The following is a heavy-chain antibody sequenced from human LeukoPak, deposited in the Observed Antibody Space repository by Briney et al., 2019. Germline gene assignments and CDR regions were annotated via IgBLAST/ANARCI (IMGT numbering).Heavy chain of an antibody. CDR3: ARCLFGSSWLSYYYYYYMDV. CDR2: INHSGST. CDR1: GGSFSGYY. Sequence: PSETLSLTCAVYGGSFSGYYWSWIRQPPGKGLEWIGEINHSGSTNYNPSLKSRVTISVDTSKNQFSLKLSSVTAADTAVYYCARCLFGSSWLSYYYYYYMDVWGKGTTVTVSS. V-gene: IGHV4-34*01. J-gene: IGHJ6*03. D-gene: IGHD6-13*01.